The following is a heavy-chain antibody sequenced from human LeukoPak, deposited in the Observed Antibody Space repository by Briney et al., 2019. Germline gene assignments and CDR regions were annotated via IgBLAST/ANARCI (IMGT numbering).Heavy chain of an antibody. J-gene: IGHJ4*02. CDR3: AKFEFGF. Sequence: PGGSLRLSCAASGFTFDDYAMHWVRQAPGKGLEWVSGISWNSDSIDYADSVKGRFTISRDNSKNTLYLQMNSLRDEDTAVYYCAKFEFGFWGQGTLVTVSS. D-gene: IGHD3-16*01. CDR1: GFTFDDYA. V-gene: IGHV3-9*01. CDR2: ISWNSDSI.